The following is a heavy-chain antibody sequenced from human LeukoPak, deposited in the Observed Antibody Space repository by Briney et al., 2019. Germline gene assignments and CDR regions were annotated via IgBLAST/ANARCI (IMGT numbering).Heavy chain of an antibody. CDR2: IKQDGSEK. J-gene: IGHJ4*02. D-gene: IGHD3-10*01. V-gene: IGHV3-7*01. CDR1: GFTFSSYW. Sequence: PGGSLRLSCAASGFTFSSYWMSWVRQAPGKGQEWVANIKQDGSEKYYVDSVKGRFTISRDNAKNSLYLKMNSLRAEDTAVYYCASVYYGYYFDYWGQGTLVTVSS. CDR3: ASVYYGYYFDY.